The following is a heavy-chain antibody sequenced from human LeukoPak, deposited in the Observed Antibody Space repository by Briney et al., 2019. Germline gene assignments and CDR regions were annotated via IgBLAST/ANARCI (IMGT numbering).Heavy chain of an antibody. D-gene: IGHD3-22*01. Sequence: ASVKVSCKASGYTFTSYYMHWVRQAPGQGLEWMGIINPSGGSTSYAQKFQGRVTMTRDTSTSTVYMELSSLRSDDTAVYYCARAGTYYYDSSGSDYWGQGTLVTVSS. CDR2: INPSGGST. V-gene: IGHV1-46*01. CDR1: GYTFTSYY. J-gene: IGHJ4*02. CDR3: ARAGTYYYDSSGSDY.